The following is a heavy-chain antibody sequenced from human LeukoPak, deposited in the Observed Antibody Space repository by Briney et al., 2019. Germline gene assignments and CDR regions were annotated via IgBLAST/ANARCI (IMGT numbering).Heavy chain of an antibody. J-gene: IGHJ4*02. D-gene: IGHD2-2*03. V-gene: IGHV1-2*02. CDR2: INPNSGAT. CDR3: ARAGYCSSTSCYFDY. Sequence: INPNSGATNYAQKFQGRVTMTRDTSISTAYMELSRLRSDDTAVYYCARAGYCSSTSCYFDYWGQGTLVTVSS.